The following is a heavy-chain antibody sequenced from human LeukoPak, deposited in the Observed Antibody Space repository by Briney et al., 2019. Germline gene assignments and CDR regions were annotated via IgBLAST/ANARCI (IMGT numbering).Heavy chain of an antibody. Sequence: GGSLRLSCAAAGFSFNAYDMHWVRQTTGRGLEWVSYIGRAGDTYYAGSVKGRFTISRDDAKNSLYLQLNSLGVGDTAVYYCARDSSGWGLAVWGQGTTVTVSS. D-gene: IGHD6-19*01. J-gene: IGHJ6*02. CDR2: IGRAGDT. V-gene: IGHV3-13*04. CDR1: GFSFNAYD. CDR3: ARDSSGWGLAV.